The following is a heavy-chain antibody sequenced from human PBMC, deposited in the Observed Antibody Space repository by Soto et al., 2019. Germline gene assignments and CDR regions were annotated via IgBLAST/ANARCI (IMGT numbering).Heavy chain of an antibody. Sequence: GESLKISCKGTGYTFTNYWIGRVRQMPGKGPEWMGIIYPGDSDTKYNPSFQGQVTISADKSITTTYLQWSSLKASDTAIYYCAASISYYGMDVWGQGTTVTVSS. CDR3: AASISYYGMDV. J-gene: IGHJ6*02. CDR1: GYTFTNYW. V-gene: IGHV5-51*01. CDR2: IYPGDSDT.